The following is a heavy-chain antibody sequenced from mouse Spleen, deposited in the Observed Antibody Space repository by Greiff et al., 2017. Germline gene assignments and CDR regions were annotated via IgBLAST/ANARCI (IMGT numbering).Heavy chain of an antibody. CDR1: GYTFTSYW. V-gene: IGHV1-72*01. D-gene: IGHD2-12*01. CDR3: ARSPTTKSPFYYFDY. CDR2: IGPNSGGT. Sequence: QVQLQQPGAELVKPGASVKLSCKASGYTFTSYWMHWVQQRPGRGLEWIGRIGPNSGGTKYNEKFKSKATLTVDKPSSTAYMQLSSLTSEDAAGYYCARSPTTKSPFYYFDYWGQGTTLTVSS. J-gene: IGHJ2*01.